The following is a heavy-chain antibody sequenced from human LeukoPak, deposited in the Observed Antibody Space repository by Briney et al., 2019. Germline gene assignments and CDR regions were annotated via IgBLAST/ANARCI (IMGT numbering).Heavy chain of an antibody. Sequence: ASVKVSCKASGGPFSSYAISWVRQAPGQGLEWMGGIIPIFGTANYAQKFQGRVTITADESTSTAYMELSSLRSEDTAVYYCARGPYGSGSPFDYWGQGTLVTVSS. CDR3: ARGPYGSGSPFDY. D-gene: IGHD3-10*01. J-gene: IGHJ4*02. CDR2: IIPIFGTA. CDR1: GGPFSSYA. V-gene: IGHV1-69*13.